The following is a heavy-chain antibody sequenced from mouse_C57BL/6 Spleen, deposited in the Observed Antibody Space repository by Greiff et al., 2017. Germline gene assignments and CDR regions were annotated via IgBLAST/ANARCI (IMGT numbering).Heavy chain of an antibody. V-gene: IGHV1-18*01. CDR2: INPNNGGT. CDR3: ARDEYGNYCDD. J-gene: IGHJ2*01. D-gene: IGHD2-1*01. Sequence: EVQLQQSGPELVKPGASVKIPCKASGYTFTDYNMDWVKQSHGKSLEWIGDINPNNGGTIYNQKFKGKDTLTVDKSSSTAYKEHRSLTSEDTAVYYGARDEYGNYCDDWGKGTTRTVAS. CDR1: GYTFTDYN.